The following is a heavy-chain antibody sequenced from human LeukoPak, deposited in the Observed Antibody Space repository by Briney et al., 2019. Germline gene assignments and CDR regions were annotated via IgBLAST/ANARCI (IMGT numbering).Heavy chain of an antibody. V-gene: IGHV3-30-3*01. J-gene: IGHJ6*02. D-gene: IGHD1-1*01. CDR2: ISYDGSNK. CDR3: ARDLQLRIESMDV. Sequence: GGSLRLSCAASGFTFSSYAMHWVRQAPGKGLEWVAVISYDGSNKYYADSVKGRFTISRDNSKNTLYLQMNSLRAEDTAVYYCARDLQLRIESMDVWGHGTTVTVSS. CDR1: GFTFSSYA.